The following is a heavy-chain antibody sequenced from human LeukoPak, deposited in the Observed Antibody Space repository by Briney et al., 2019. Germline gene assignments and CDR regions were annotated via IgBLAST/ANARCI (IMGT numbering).Heavy chain of an antibody. V-gene: IGHV1-18*01. CDR3: ARDPSPRSGGAFDI. CDR2: ISAYNGNT. CDR1: GYNFLNYG. D-gene: IGHD2-15*01. Sequence: ASVKVSCKASGYNFLNYGISWVRQAPGQGLEWMGWISAYNGNTNYAQKLQGRVTMTTDTSTSTAYMELRSLRSDDTAVYYCARDPSPRSGGAFDIWGQGTMVTVSS. J-gene: IGHJ3*02.